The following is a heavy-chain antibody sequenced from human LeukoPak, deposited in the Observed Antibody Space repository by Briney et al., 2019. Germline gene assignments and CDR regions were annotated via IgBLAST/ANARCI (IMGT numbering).Heavy chain of an antibody. D-gene: IGHD2-21*02. CDR1: VFSFSSYA. CDR2: ISGSSGST. CDR3: AKPEWPNTAINYYFDL. V-gene: IGHV3-23*01. Sequence: PGGSLRLSCAASVFSFSSYAMTWVRQAPGKGLEWVSEISGSSGSTYYADSVKGRFTISRDNSKNTLYLQMNTLRAEDTAIYYCAKPEWPNTAINYYFDLWGQGTLVTVSS. J-gene: IGHJ4*02.